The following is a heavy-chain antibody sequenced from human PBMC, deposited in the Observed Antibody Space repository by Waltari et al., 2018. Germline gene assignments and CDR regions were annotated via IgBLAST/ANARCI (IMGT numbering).Heavy chain of an antibody. V-gene: IGHV4-34*01. D-gene: IGHD4-17*01. CDR3: ARSTDFDY. Sequence: QVQLQQWGAGLLKPSETLSLTCAVYGGSFSGYYWSWIRQPPGKGLEWIGEINHSGSTNYNPSLKSRVTISVDTSKNQFSLKLCSVTAADTAVYYCARSTDFDYWGQGTLVTVSS. CDR1: GGSFSGYY. CDR2: INHSGST. J-gene: IGHJ4*02.